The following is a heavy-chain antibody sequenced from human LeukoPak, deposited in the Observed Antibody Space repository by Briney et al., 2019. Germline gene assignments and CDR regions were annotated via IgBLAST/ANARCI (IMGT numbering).Heavy chain of an antibody. CDR2: IKQDGSEK. CDR1: GFTFSSYW. Sequence: GSLRLSCAASGFTFSSYWMSWVRQAPGKGLEWVANIKQDGSEKYYVDSVKGRFTISRDNAKNTLYLQMNSLRAEDTAVYYCARDSSSSSVDYWGQGTLVTVSS. D-gene: IGHD6-6*01. V-gene: IGHV3-7*01. J-gene: IGHJ4*02. CDR3: ARDSSSSSVDY.